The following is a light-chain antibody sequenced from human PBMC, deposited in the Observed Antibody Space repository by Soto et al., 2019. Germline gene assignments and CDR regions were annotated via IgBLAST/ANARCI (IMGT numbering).Light chain of an antibody. J-gene: IGKJ1*01. CDR3: QQYNSYSGT. CDR2: KAS. Sequence: IQMTTPPSTLFASVGDRVTLTCRASQSISGWLAWYQQKPGKAPKLLIYKASSLESGVASRFSGSGSGTEFTLTISSLQPDDFATYYCQQYNSYSGTFGQGTKVDIK. V-gene: IGKV1-5*03. CDR1: QSISGW.